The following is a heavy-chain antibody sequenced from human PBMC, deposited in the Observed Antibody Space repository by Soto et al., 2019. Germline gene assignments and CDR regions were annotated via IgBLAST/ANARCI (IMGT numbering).Heavy chain of an antibody. J-gene: IGHJ4*02. CDR3: ARDYGGDY. Sequence: SETLSLTCTVSGDSVTSRRFCWSWIRQPPGKGLEWVGKIYYSGSTVYNPSLESRVTISIDTSKNQFSLKLDSVTSADTAVYFCARDYGGDYWGQGTLVTVSS. D-gene: IGHD4-17*01. CDR1: GDSVTSRRFC. V-gene: IGHV4-61*01. CDR2: IYYSGST.